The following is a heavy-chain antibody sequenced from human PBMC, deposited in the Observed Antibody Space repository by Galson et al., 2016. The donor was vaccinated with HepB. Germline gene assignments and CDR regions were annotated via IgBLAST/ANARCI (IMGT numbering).Heavy chain of an antibody. CDR3: AKDRNYGADHYYGMDV. CDR2: ILYDGSNK. J-gene: IGHJ6*02. Sequence: SLRLSCAASGFIFSTYGMHWVRQAPGKGLEWVAVILYDGSNKYYADSVKGRFTISRDNSKNTRILQMNSLRAEDTAVYYCAKDRNYGADHYYGMDVWGQGTTVTVSS. D-gene: IGHD4-11*01. V-gene: IGHV3-30*18. CDR1: GFIFSTYG.